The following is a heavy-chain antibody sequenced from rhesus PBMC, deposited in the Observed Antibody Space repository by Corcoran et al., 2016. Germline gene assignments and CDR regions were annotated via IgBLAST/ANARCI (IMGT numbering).Heavy chain of an antibody. V-gene: IGHV4-127*01. CDR2: IYGNSAST. D-gene: IGHD4-29*01. CDR1: GSSIRSHYA. CDR3: AREAPLYGSNRRDNRFDV. J-gene: IGHJ5-1*01. Sequence: QLQLQESGPGLVKPSEPLSLTCAVPGSSIRSHYAWGWLRRAPGPGLAWIEQIYGNSASTNYNPSLKNRVTISKDTSKNQFSLKLSSVTAADTAVYYCAREAPLYGSNRRDNRFDVWGPGVLVTVSS.